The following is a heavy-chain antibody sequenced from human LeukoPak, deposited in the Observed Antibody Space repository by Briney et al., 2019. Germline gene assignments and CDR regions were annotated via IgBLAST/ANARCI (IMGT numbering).Heavy chain of an antibody. J-gene: IGHJ5*02. V-gene: IGHV1-18*01. CDR2: ISAYNGET. CDR3: ARGSLWFGENSDWFDP. D-gene: IGHD3-10*01. Sequence: ASVTVSCKASGYTFTSYGITWVRQAPGQGREWMGWISAYNGETNYAQKFQGRVTMTTDTSTRTAYMELRRLGSDDTAVYYCARGSLWFGENSDWFDPWGQGTLVTVSS. CDR1: GYTFTSYG.